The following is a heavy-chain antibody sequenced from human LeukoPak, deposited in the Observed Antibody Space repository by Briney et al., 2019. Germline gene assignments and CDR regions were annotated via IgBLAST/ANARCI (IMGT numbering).Heavy chain of an antibody. D-gene: IGHD3-10*01. V-gene: IGHV3-23*01. CDR3: AKSGYGSGSYDY. CDR1: GFTFSSYA. Sequence: GGSLRLSCAASGFTFSSYAMSWVRQAPGKGLEWVSAISGSGGSTYYAASVKGRFTISRDNSKNTLYLQMNSLRAEDTAVYYCAKSGYGSGSYDYWGQGTLVTVSS. CDR2: ISGSGGST. J-gene: IGHJ4*02.